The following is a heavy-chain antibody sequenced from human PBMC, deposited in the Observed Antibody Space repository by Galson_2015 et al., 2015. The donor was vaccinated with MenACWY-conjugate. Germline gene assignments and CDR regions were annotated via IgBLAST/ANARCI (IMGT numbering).Heavy chain of an antibody. J-gene: IGHJ3*01. V-gene: IGHV2-5*02. D-gene: IGHD2-2*01. CDR2: TSWDADK. CDR1: GFSLRTSSVG. Sequence: PALVHPPQSLTLPCTFSGFSLRTSSVGVGWIRQPPGQALEWLSLTSWDADKRYSPSLKSRLTITKDTSKNQVVLSMTNMVPVDTATYYCAHSPYCSTTSCYAARAFDVWGQGTVVTVSS. CDR3: AHSPYCSTTSCYAARAFDV.